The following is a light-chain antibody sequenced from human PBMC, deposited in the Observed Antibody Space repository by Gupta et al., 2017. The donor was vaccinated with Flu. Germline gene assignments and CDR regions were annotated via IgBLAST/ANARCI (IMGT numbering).Light chain of an antibody. V-gene: IGKV3-20*01. Sequence: DIVFTLSRGTLSLSPGERATVSGSASQSVTSRYLAWYQQKPGQAPRLRIFGASSRATGIPDRYSGSGSGTDFTLTISRREPEDSAVHYCKEYRCAPPITFGGETKVEIK. J-gene: IGKJ4*01. CDR1: QSVTSRY. CDR2: GAS. CDR3: KEYRCAPPIT.